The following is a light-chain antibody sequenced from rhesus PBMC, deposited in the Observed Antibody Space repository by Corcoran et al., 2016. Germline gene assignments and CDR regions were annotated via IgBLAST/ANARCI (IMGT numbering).Light chain of an antibody. CDR1: QGINSF. Sequence: DIQMTQSPSSLSASVGDTVTITCRASQGINSFLNWFQQKPGKAPKLLIYDASSLESGVPSRFSGSGSGTDFTLTISSLQAEDFAAYYCLQHDSYPYSFGQGTKVEIK. J-gene: IGKJ2*01. V-gene: IGKV1-28*03. CDR2: DAS. CDR3: LQHDSYPYS.